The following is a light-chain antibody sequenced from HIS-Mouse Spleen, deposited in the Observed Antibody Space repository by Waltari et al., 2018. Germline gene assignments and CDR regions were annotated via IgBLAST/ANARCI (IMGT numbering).Light chain of an antibody. J-gene: IGLJ2*01. Sequence: QSALTQPASVSGSPAQSLTISCTVTSSDVGGYNYVSWYQQHPGKAPKLMIYDVSNRPSGVSNRFSGSKSGNTASLTISGLQAEDEADYYCSSYTSSSPLVVFGGGTKLTVL. CDR1: SSDVGGYNY. CDR3: SSYTSSSPLVV. V-gene: IGLV2-14*03. CDR2: DVS.